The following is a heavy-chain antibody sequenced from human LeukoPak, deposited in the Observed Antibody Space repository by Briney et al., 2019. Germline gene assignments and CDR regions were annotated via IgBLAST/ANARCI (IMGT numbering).Heavy chain of an antibody. CDR3: AKDRGANAFDI. Sequence: PGGSLRLSCAASGFTFSSYAMSWDRQAPGKGLEGVSAISGSGGSTYYADYVKGRFTIYRDNSTTNLYLEMNSLRAEDTAVYYCAKDRGANAFDIWGQGTMVTVSS. J-gene: IGHJ3*02. CDR2: ISGSGGST. CDR1: GFTFSSYA. D-gene: IGHD3-10*01. V-gene: IGHV3-23*01.